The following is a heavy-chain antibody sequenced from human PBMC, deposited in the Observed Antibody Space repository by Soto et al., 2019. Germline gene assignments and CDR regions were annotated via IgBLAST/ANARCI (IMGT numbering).Heavy chain of an antibody. J-gene: IGHJ4*02. CDR1: GGTFSSYT. V-gene: IGHV1-69*04. CDR2: IIPILGIA. D-gene: IGHD1-26*01. Sequence: ASVKVSCKASGGTFSSYTISWVRQAPGQGLEWMGRIIPILGIANYAQKFQGRVTITADKSTSTAYMELSSLRSEDTAVYYCARESLSGSYNGIDYWGQGTLVTVSS. CDR3: ARESLSGSYNGIDY.